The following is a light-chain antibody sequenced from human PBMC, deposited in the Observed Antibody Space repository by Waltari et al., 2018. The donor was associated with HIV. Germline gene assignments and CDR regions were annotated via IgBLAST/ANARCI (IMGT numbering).Light chain of an antibody. CDR1: TGAVTSGHY. J-gene: IGLJ3*02. CDR2: DTS. Sequence: TGCRGGTETLTCGSSTGAVTSGHYSYWFQQKPGQAPRTLIYDTSNKHSWTPARFSGSLLGGKAALTLSGAQPEDEAEYHSLLPSSCAPWVFGGGTKLTVL. CDR3: LLPSSCAPWV. V-gene: IGLV7-46*01.